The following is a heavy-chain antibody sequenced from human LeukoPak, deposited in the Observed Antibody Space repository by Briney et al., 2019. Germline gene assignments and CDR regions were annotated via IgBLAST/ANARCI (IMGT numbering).Heavy chain of an antibody. CDR3: VCGIGVAAAGDY. CDR2: INHSGST. Sequence: SETLSLTCTVYDASFSGYYWSWIRQPPGKGLEWIGEINHSGSTNYNPSLKSRVTISADTSKNQFSLKLSSVTAADTAVYYCVCGIGVAAAGDYWGQGILVTVSS. J-gene: IGHJ4*02. CDR1: DASFSGYY. D-gene: IGHD6-13*01. V-gene: IGHV4-34*01.